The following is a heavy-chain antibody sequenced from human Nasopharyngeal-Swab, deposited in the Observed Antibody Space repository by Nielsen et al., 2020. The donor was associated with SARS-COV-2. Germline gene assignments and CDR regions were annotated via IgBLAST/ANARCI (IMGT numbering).Heavy chain of an antibody. CDR2: INPNSGGT. J-gene: IGHJ3*02. D-gene: IGHD3-22*01. V-gene: IGHV1-2*02. CDR1: GYTFTGYY. Sequence: ASVKVSCKASGYTFTGYYMHWVRQAPGQGLEWMGWINPNSGGTNYAQKFQGRVTMTRDTSINTAYMELSRLRSDDTAVYYCARDYYDSSGYYWGHHDAFDIWGQGTMVTVSS. CDR3: ARDYYDSSGYYWGHHDAFDI.